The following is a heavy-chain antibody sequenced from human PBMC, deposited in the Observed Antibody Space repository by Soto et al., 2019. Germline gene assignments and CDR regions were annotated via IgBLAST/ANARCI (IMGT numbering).Heavy chain of an antibody. CDR1: GYTFTSYD. D-gene: IGHD3-9*01. CDR3: ARGSYYDILTAMDV. CDR2: MNPNSGNT. Sequence: ASVKVSCKASGYTFTSYDINWVRKATGRGLEWMGWMNPNSGNTGYAQKFQGRVTMTRNTSISTAYMELSSLRSEDTAVYYCARGSYYDILTAMDVWGKGTTVTVSS. J-gene: IGHJ6*03. V-gene: IGHV1-8*01.